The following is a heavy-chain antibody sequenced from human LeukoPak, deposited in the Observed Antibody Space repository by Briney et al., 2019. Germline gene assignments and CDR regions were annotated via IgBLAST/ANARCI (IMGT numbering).Heavy chain of an antibody. CDR3: ARDARRDGFTVDY. CDR2: ISDGSSRI. Sequence: GGSLRLSCAASGFTFTSYSMNWVRQAPGKGLEWVSHISDGSSRIYYADSVKGRFTISRDNVKNSLYLQMNSLRAEDTAVYYCARDARRDGFTVDYWGQGTLVTVSS. J-gene: IGHJ4*02. CDR1: GFTFTSYS. V-gene: IGHV3-48*01. D-gene: IGHD5-24*01.